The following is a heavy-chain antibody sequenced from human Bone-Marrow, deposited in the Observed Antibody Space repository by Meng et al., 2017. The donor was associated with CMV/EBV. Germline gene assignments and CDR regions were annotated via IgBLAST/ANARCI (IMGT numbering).Heavy chain of an antibody. CDR2: ISSSSSTI. Sequence: GESLKISCAASGFTFSSYSMNWVRQAPGKGLEWVSYISSSSSTIYYADSVKGRFTISRDNSKNTLYLQMNSLRAEDTAVYYCASRTEYYYYGMDVWGQGNTVTVAS. D-gene: IGHD1-14*01. J-gene: IGHJ6*02. CDR1: GFTFSSYS. CDR3: ASRTEYYYYGMDV. V-gene: IGHV3-48*01.